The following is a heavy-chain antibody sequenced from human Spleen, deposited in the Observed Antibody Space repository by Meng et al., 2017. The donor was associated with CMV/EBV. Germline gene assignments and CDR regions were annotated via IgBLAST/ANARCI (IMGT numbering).Heavy chain of an antibody. CDR1: FTCSSYW. J-gene: IGHJ6*02. Sequence: FTCSSYWRSWVRQAPGKGLEWVANIKQDGSEKYYVDSVKGRFTISRDNAKNSLYLQMNSLRAEDTAVYYCARDEGYDFWSGYYGMDVWGQGTTVTVSS. D-gene: IGHD3-3*01. CDR3: ARDEGYDFWSGYYGMDV. CDR2: IKQDGSEK. V-gene: IGHV3-7*01.